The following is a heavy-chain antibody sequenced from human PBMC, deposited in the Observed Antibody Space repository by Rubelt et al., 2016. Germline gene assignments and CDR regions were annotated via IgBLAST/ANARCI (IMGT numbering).Heavy chain of an antibody. CDR3: TRAPYCDIAYNHFDK. V-gene: IGHV3-30*04. J-gene: IGHJ4*02. CDR2: ISHEGSDK. CDR1: GFTFSTYA. D-gene: IGHD2-21*01. Sequence: GGGVVQPGRSLRLSCAASGFTFSTYALHWVRQAPGKGLEWVAVISHEGSDKNYADSVKGRFTISRDNSRNTLYLQMSSLRVEDTAVYFCTRAPYCDIAYNHFDKWGQGTLVTVSS.